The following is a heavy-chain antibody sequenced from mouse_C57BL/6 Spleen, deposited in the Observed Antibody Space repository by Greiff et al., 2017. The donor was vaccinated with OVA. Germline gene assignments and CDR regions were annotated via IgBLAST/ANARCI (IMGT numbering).Heavy chain of an antibody. CDR1: GFSLTSYG. V-gene: IGHV2-2*01. CDR3: ARSPADYSNYGAMDY. J-gene: IGHJ4*01. CDR2: IWSGGGT. D-gene: IGHD2-5*01. Sequence: QVQLQQSGPGLVQPSQSLSITCTASGFSLTSYGVHWVRQSPGKGLEWLGVIWSGGGTDYNAAFISRLSISKDNSNSQVFFKMNSLQADDTAIYYCARSPADYSNYGAMDYWGQGTSVTVSS.